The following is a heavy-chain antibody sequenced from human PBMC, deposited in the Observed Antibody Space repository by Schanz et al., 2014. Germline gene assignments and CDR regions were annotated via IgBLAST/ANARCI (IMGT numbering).Heavy chain of an antibody. D-gene: IGHD5-12*01. Sequence: QVQLVESGGGVVQPGGSLRLSCESSGFTFNGYAMHWVRQAPGKGLEWVAATSYDGSQKYYTDSVKGRFTISRDNSKNTVDLQVISLTSEDTGMYDCARSRGFDSILDVWGRGTLVTVSS. CDR3: ARSRGFDSILDV. V-gene: IGHV3-30*04. CDR1: GFTFNGYA. J-gene: IGHJ4*02. CDR2: TSYDGSQK.